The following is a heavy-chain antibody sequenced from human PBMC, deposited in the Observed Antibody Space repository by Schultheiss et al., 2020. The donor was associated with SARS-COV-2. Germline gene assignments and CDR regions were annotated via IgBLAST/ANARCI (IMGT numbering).Heavy chain of an antibody. CDR2: IYYSGST. D-gene: IGHD1-26*01. CDR1: GGSISSSSYY. V-gene: IGHV4-61*05. J-gene: IGHJ4*02. Sequence: SQTLSLTCTVSGGSISSSSYYWGWIRQPPGKGLEWIGYIYYSGSTNYNPSLKSRVTISVDTSKNQFSLKLSSVTAADTAVYYCARRDTIVGAIAYFDYWGQGALGTVSS. CDR3: ARRDTIVGAIAYFDY.